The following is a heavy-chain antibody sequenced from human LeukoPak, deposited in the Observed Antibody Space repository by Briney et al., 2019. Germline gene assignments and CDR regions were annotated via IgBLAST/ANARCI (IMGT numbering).Heavy chain of an antibody. Sequence: GASVKVSCKASGYTFTSYGITWVRQAPGQGLEWMGWITTYNGNTYYAQNFQGRVTMTADTSTSTAYMEVRSLRSDDTAVYYCARLSPPIASLCSGGTCYSGGFDPWGQGTLVTVSS. CDR2: ITTYNGNT. CDR3: ARLSPPIASLCSGGTCYSGGFDP. CDR1: GYTFTSYG. J-gene: IGHJ5*02. D-gene: IGHD2-15*01. V-gene: IGHV1-18*01.